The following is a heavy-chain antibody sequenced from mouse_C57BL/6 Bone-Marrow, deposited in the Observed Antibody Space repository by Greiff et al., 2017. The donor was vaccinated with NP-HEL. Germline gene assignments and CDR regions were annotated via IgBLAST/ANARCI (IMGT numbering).Heavy chain of an antibody. Sequence: VQLQQPGAELVKPGASVKLSCKASGYTFTSYWMHWVKQRPGQGLEWIGMIHPNSGSTNYNEKFKSKATLTVDKSSSTAYMQLSSLTSEDSAVYYCARGHYGSGNFDYWGQGTTLTVSS. J-gene: IGHJ2*01. D-gene: IGHD1-1*01. CDR3: ARGHYGSGNFDY. V-gene: IGHV1-64*01. CDR2: IHPNSGST. CDR1: GYTFTSYW.